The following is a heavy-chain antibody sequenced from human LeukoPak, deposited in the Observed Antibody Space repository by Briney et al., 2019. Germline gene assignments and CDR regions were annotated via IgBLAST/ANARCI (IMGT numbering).Heavy chain of an antibody. CDR3: ARVGIVVVPAAPEGDY. CDR2: ISAYNGNT. D-gene: IGHD2-2*03. J-gene: IGHJ4*02. V-gene: IGHV1-18*01. Sequence: ASVKVSCKASGYTFTSYGISWVRQAPGQGLEWMGWISAYNGNTNYAQKLQGRVTMTTDTSTSTAYMELRSLRSDDTAVYYCARVGIVVVPAAPEGDYWGQETLVTVSS. CDR1: GYTFTSYG.